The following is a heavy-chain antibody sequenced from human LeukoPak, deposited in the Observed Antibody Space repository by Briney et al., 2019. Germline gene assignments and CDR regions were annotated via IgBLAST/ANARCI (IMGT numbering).Heavy chain of an antibody. Sequence: SETLSLTCTVSGGSISSYYWSWIRQPAGKGLEWIGRIYTSGSTNYNPSLKSRVTMSVDTSKNQFSLKLSSVTAADTAVYYCARDQYYYDSSGYENLNWFDPWGQGTLVTVSS. CDR1: GGSISSYY. CDR2: IYTSGST. V-gene: IGHV4-4*07. J-gene: IGHJ5*02. CDR3: ARDQYYYDSSGYENLNWFDP. D-gene: IGHD3-22*01.